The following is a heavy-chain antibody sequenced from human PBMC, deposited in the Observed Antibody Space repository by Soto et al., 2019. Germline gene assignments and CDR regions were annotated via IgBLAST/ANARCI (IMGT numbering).Heavy chain of an antibody. CDR2: ISGSGGST. J-gene: IGHJ6*03. Sequence: EVQLLESGGGLVQPGGSLRLSCAASGFTFSSYAMSWVRQAPGKGLEWVSAISGSGGSTYYADSVKGRFTISRDNSKNTLYLQMNSLRAEDTAVYHCAKESRIAARPYYYYYMDVWGKGTTVTVSS. D-gene: IGHD6-6*01. CDR1: GFTFSSYA. CDR3: AKESRIAARPYYYYYMDV. V-gene: IGHV3-23*01.